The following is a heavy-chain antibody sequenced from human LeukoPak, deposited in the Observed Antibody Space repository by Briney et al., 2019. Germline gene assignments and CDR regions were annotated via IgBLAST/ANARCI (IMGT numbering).Heavy chain of an antibody. CDR3: AKDRLSSGWYVDY. V-gene: IGHV3-23*01. CDR2: ISGSGGST. D-gene: IGHD6-19*01. Sequence: GGSLRLSCAASGFTFSSYAMSWVRQAPGKGLEWVAAISGSGGSTYYADSVRGRFTISRDNSKNTLYLQINSLRAEDTAVYYCAKDRLSSGWYVDYWGQGTLVTVSS. CDR1: GFTFSSYA. J-gene: IGHJ4*02.